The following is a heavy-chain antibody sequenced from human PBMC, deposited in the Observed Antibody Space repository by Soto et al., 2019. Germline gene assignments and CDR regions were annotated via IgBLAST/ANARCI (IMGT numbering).Heavy chain of an antibody. V-gene: IGHV4-34*01. CDR3: AAGGPHIVVVTATNYYYYGMDV. CDR2: INHSGST. D-gene: IGHD2-21*02. CDR1: GGSFSGYY. Sequence: QVRLQQWGAGLVKPSETLSLTCAVYGGSFSGYYWSWIRQPPGKGLEWIGEINHSGSTNYNPSLKSRVTISVDTSKNQFSLKLSSVTAADTAVYYCAAGGPHIVVVTATNYYYYGMDVWGQGTTVTVSS. J-gene: IGHJ6*02.